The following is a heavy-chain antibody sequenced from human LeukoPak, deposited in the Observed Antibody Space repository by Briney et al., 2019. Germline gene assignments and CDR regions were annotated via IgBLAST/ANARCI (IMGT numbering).Heavy chain of an antibody. D-gene: IGHD3-10*01. CDR3: ARDTYYGSGSYYRYTFVS. V-gene: IGHV3-53*01. CDR2: IYGAGKT. CDR1: GFSVSKNY. Sequence: GGSLRLSCAASGFSVSKNYMSWVAPAPGKGLEGVSVIYGAGKTHYADPVKGRFNISRDNSKNTLYLQMKSLRAEDTGVYYCARDTYYGSGSYYRYTFVSWGQGTIVTVSS. J-gene: IGHJ4*02.